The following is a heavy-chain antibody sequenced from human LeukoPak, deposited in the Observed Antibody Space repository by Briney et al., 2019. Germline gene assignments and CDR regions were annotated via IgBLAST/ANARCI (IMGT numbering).Heavy chain of an antibody. CDR1: GYTFTSYY. Sequence: ASVKVSCKASGYTFTSYYMHWVRQAPGQGLEWMGIINPSGGSTSYAQKFQGRVTMTRDTSTSTVYMELSSLRSEDTAVYYCARDGILVTSIPHPGLFDYWGQGTLATVSS. J-gene: IGHJ4*02. CDR2: INPSGGST. D-gene: IGHD2-21*02. CDR3: ARDGILVTSIPHPGLFDY. V-gene: IGHV1-46*01.